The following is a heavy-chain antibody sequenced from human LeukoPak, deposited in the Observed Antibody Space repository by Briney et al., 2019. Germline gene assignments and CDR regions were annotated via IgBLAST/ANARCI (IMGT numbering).Heavy chain of an antibody. CDR1: GFTFSSYS. V-gene: IGHV3-21*01. Sequence: GGSLRLSCAASGFTFSSYSMNWVRQAPGKGLEWVSSISSSSSYIYYADSVKGRFTISRDNAKNSLYLQMSSLRAEDTAVYYCARDQGQQLALDYWGQGTLVTVSS. D-gene: IGHD6-13*01. CDR2: ISSSSSYI. CDR3: ARDQGQQLALDY. J-gene: IGHJ4*02.